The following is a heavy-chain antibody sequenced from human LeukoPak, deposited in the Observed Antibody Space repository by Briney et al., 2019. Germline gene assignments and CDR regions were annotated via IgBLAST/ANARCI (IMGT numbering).Heavy chain of an antibody. V-gene: IGHV3-30*02. CDR3: ARGLASGYPPIPFDY. Sequence: PGGSLRLSCAASGFTFSSYGMHWVRQAPGKGLEWVAFIRYDGSNKYYADSVKGRFTISRDNSKNTLYLQMKSLRAEDTAIYYCARGLASGYPPIPFDYWGQGTLVTVSS. D-gene: IGHD3-3*01. J-gene: IGHJ4*02. CDR1: GFTFSSYG. CDR2: IRYDGSNK.